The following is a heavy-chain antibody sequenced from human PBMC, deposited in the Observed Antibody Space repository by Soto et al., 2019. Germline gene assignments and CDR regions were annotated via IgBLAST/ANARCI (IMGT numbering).Heavy chain of an antibody. CDR2: ISYDGSNK. Sequence: QVQLVESGGGVVQPGRSLRLSCAASGFTFSSYAMHWVRQAPGKGLEWVAVISYDGSNKYYADSVKGRFTIPRDNSKNTFYRQMNSLRAEDTAVYYCARAGILRATFYYCGMDVWGQGTTVTVSS. D-gene: IGHD1-26*01. V-gene: IGHV3-30-3*01. CDR3: ARAGILRATFYYCGMDV. CDR1: GFTFSSYA. J-gene: IGHJ6*02.